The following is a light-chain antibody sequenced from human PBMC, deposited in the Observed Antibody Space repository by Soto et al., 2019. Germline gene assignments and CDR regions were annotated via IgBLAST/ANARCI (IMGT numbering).Light chain of an antibody. CDR3: QQYGSSPRT. Sequence: EIVLTQSPGTLSLSPGETAALSCRASQSLSSSYLAWYQQKPGQAPRLLIYGASSRATGIPDRFSGSGSGTDFTLTISRLEPEDFAVYYCQQYGSSPRTFGQGTKVDI. J-gene: IGKJ1*01. CDR2: GAS. CDR1: QSLSSSY. V-gene: IGKV3-20*01.